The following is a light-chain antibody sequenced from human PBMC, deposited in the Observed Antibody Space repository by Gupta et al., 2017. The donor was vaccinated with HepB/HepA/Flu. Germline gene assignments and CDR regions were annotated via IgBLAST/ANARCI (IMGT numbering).Light chain of an antibody. V-gene: IGLV2-8*01. CDR1: SSDVGGYNY. CDR2: EIS. Sequence: QPALTQPPSASGSPGQSATIPCTGTSSDVGGYNYVSWYQRHPGKAPKVIIYEISKRPSGVPDRFSGSRSGNTASLTVSGLQADDEAEYCCSAYAGSNICVFGTGTTVTVL. J-gene: IGLJ1*01. CDR3: SAYAGSNICV.